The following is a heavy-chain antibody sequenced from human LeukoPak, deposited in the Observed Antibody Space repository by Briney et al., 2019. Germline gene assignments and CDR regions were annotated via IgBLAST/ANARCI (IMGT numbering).Heavy chain of an antibody. CDR3: ARLSITMVRGVIQSNNWFDP. D-gene: IGHD3-10*01. V-gene: IGHV1-18*01. Sequence: ASVKVSCKASGYTFTSYGISWVRQAPEQGLEWMGWISAYNGNTNYAQKLQGRVTMTTDTSTSTAYMELRSLRSDDTAVYYCARLSITMVRGVIQSNNWFDPWGQGTLVTVSS. CDR1: GYTFTSYG. CDR2: ISAYNGNT. J-gene: IGHJ5*02.